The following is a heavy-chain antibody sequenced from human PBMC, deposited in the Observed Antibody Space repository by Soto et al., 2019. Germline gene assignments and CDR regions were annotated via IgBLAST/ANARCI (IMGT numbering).Heavy chain of an antibody. CDR3: ASDTARVYYGLDV. V-gene: IGHV3-73*01. CDR1: GFTFSGSA. Sequence: GGSLRLSCAASGFTFSGSAMHWVRQASGKGLEWGGRIRSKANNYATAYAASVEGRFTISRDDSKNTAHLQMNSLKTEDTAVYYCASDTARVYYGLDVWGLGTTVTVSS. CDR2: IRSKANNYAT. J-gene: IGHJ6*02. D-gene: IGHD5-18*01.